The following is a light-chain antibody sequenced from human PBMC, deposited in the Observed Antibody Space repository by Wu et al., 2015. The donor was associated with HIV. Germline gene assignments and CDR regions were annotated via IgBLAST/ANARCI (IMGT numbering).Light chain of an antibody. Sequence: EVVMTQSPATLSVSPGEGATLSCRASQTIDKRLAWYHQKPGQPPRLLIYDASSRASGIPDTFNGSGSGTEFTLTISSLEPEDFAVYYCQQYSNWPLSFGGGTRVEI. CDR2: DAS. J-gene: IGKJ4*01. CDR1: QTIDKR. V-gene: IGKV3-15*01. CDR3: QQYSNWPLS.